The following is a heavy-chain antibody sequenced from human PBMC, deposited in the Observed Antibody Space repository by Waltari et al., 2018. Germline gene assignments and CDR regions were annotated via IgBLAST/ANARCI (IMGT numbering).Heavy chain of an antibody. CDR3: AIRVVVVAATDY. Sequence: QVQLQESGPGLVKPSETLSLTCAVSGYSISSGYYWGWIRQPQGKGLEWIGSIYHSGSTYYNPSLKSRVTISVDTSKNQFSLKLSSVTAADTAVYYCAIRVVVVAATDYWGQGTLVTVSS. J-gene: IGHJ4*02. CDR1: GYSISSGYY. V-gene: IGHV4-38-2*01. CDR2: IYHSGST. D-gene: IGHD2-15*01.